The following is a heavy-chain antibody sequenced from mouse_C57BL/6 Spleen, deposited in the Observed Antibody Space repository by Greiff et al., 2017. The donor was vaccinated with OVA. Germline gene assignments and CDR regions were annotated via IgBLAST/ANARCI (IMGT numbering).Heavy chain of an antibody. V-gene: IGHV3-6*01. J-gene: IGHJ2*01. D-gene: IGHD2-4*01. Sequence: DVQLQESGPGLVKPSQSLSLTCSVPGYSITSGYYWNWIRQFPGNKLEWMGYISYDGSNNYNPSLKNRISITRDTSKNQFFLKLNSVTTEDTATYYCAKGGYYDYENWGQGTTLTVSS. CDR2: ISYDGSN. CDR3: AKGGYYDYEN. CDR1: GYSITSGYY.